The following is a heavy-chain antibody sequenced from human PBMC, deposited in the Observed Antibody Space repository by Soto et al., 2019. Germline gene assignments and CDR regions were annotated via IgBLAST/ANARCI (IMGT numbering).Heavy chain of an antibody. J-gene: IGHJ5*02. CDR3: ARRGFNSSSWTNWFDP. Sequence: GGSLRLSCAASGFTFSSYWMSWVRQAPGKGLEWVANIKQDGSEKYYVDSVKGRFTISRDNAKNSLYLQMNSLRAEDTAVYYCARRGFNSSSWTNWFDPWGQGTLVTVSS. V-gene: IGHV3-7*01. CDR2: IKQDGSEK. CDR1: GFTFSSYW. D-gene: IGHD6-13*01.